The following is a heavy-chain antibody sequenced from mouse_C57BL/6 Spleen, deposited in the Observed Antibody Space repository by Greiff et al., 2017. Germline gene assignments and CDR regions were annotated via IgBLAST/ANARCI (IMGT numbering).Heavy chain of an antibody. Sequence: QVQLKQPGAELVKPGASVKLSCKASGYTFTSYWMPWVKQRPGQGLEWIGMIHPNSGSTNYNEKFKSKATLTVDKSSSTAYLQLSSLTSKDSAVYYCARGDYGNYLDYWGQGTTLTVSS. J-gene: IGHJ2*01. CDR3: ARGDYGNYLDY. V-gene: IGHV1-64*01. D-gene: IGHD2-1*01. CDR1: GYTFTSYW. CDR2: IHPNSGST.